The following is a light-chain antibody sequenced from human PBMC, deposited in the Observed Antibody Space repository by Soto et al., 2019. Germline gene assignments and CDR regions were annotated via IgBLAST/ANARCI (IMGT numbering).Light chain of an antibody. V-gene: IGLV1-51*01. CDR1: SSNMGRNY. CDR2: DND. CDR3: GAWDSSLSVVV. Sequence: QSVLTQPPSVSAATGQKLTISCSGGSSNMGRNYVYWYQQHPGTAPKLLIFDNDKPPSGIPDRFSGSRSGTSGTLAITGLQTGDEAEYYCGAWDSSLSVVVFGGGIKVTVL. J-gene: IGLJ3*02.